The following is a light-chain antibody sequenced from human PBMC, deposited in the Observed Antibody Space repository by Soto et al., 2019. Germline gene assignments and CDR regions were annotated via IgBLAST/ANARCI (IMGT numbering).Light chain of an antibody. CDR3: SSYTSSSTLV. CDR2: DVT. Sequence: QSALTQPASVSGSPGQSITISCTGASSDVGGYRHVSWYQHHLGKAPKLMIYDVTNRPSGISNRFSGSKSGNTASLTISGLQAEDEADYYCSSYTSSSTLVFGGGTKLTVL. J-gene: IGLJ2*01. V-gene: IGLV2-14*03. CDR1: SSDVGGYRH.